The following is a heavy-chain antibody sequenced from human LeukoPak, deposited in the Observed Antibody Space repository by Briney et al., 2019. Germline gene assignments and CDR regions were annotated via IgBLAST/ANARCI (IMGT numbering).Heavy chain of an antibody. CDR1: GFTLDDYA. D-gene: IGHD3-22*01. CDR3: ARSTYYYDSSGDAFDI. Sequence: GGSLRLSCAASGFTLDDYAMHWVRQTPGKGLEWISGISWNSGSIVYADSVKGRFTISKDNAKNSLYLQMNSLRAEDTAVYYCARSTYYYDSSGDAFDIWGQGTMVTVSS. J-gene: IGHJ3*02. CDR2: ISWNSGSI. V-gene: IGHV3-9*01.